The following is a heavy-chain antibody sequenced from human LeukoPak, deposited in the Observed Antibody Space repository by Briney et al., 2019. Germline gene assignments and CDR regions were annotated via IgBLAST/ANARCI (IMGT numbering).Heavy chain of an antibody. V-gene: IGHV4-34*01. CDR1: GGSFSGYY. CDR3: ARGGVAIAY. CDR2: IYHSGST. J-gene: IGHJ4*02. D-gene: IGHD3-3*01. Sequence: SETLSLTCAVYGGSFSGYYWSWIRQPPGKGLEWIGSIYHSGSTYYNPSLKSRVTISVDTSKNQFSLKLSSVTAADTAVYYCARGGVAIAYWGQGTLVTVSS.